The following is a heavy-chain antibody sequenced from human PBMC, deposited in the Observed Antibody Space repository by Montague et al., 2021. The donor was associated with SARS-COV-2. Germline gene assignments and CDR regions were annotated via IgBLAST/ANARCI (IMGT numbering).Heavy chain of an antibody. CDR2: MYYSGST. Sequence: TLSLTCSGPVSWNCGADQKSTCLNSSHQISPYAIVCMYYSGSTFYNPSLKSRLTISVDTSKNQFSLKLSSVTAADTAVYYCAREGGRFQLWLRGDDAYALWGQGKMVTVSS. J-gene: IGHJ3*01. D-gene: IGHD5-18*01. CDR3: AREGGRFQLWLRGDDAYAL. CDR1: VSWNCGADQK. V-gene: IGHV4-31*03.